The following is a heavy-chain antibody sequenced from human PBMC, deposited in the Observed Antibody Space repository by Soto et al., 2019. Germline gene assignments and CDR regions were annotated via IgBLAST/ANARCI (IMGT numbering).Heavy chain of an antibody. D-gene: IGHD3-22*01. CDR1: GFTFSSYA. J-gene: IGHJ4*02. V-gene: IGHV3-23*01. CDR3: AKVGPDYYDSVSLYYFDY. CDR2: ISGSGGST. Sequence: EVQLLESGGGLVQPGGSLRLSCAASGFTFSSYAMSWVRQAPGKGLEWVSAISGSGGSTYYADSVKGRFTISRDNSKNTLYLQMNSLRAEDTAVYYCAKVGPDYYDSVSLYYFDYWGQGTLVTVSS.